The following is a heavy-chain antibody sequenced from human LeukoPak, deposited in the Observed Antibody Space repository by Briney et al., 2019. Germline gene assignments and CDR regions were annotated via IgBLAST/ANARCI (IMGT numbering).Heavy chain of an antibody. D-gene: IGHD6-6*01. Sequence: GGSLRLSCAASGFTFSSYSMNWVRQAPGKGLEWVSSISSSSSYIYHADSVKGRFTISRDNSKNTLYLQMNSLRAEDTAVYYCAKIAARIGYYYYYMDVWGKGTTVTVSS. V-gene: IGHV3-21*04. CDR2: ISSSSSYI. J-gene: IGHJ6*03. CDR3: AKIAARIGYYYYYMDV. CDR1: GFTFSSYS.